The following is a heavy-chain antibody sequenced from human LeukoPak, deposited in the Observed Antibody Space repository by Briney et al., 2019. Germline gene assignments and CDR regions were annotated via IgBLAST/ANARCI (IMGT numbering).Heavy chain of an antibody. D-gene: IGHD4-17*01. V-gene: IGHV5-51*01. Sequence: PGGSLRLSCAASGFTFRSNAMTWVRQMPGKGLEWMGIIYPGDSDTRYSPSFQGQVTISADKSISTAYLQWSSLKASDTAMYYCARLDYGDSGGIDYWGQGTLVTVSS. CDR2: IYPGDSDT. CDR1: GFTFRSNA. J-gene: IGHJ4*02. CDR3: ARLDYGDSGGIDY.